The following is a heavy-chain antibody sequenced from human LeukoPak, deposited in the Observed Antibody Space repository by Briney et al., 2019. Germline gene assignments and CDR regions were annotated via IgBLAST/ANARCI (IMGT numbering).Heavy chain of an antibody. V-gene: IGHV1-24*01. Sequence: ESSAKVSRQGSGYTLTELSMHWVRQAPANGFGRRGGFDAEAGETIYAQKFQGRVTMTEDTSTDTAYMELSSLRSEDTAVYYCATWYSSSWSPFDYWGQGTLVTVSS. CDR1: GYTLTELS. D-gene: IGHD6-13*01. J-gene: IGHJ4*02. CDR2: FDAEAGET. CDR3: ATWYSSSWSPFDY.